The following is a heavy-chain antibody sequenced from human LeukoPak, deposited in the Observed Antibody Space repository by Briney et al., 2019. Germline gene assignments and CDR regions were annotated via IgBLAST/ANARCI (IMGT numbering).Heavy chain of an antibody. D-gene: IGHD5-18*01. CDR1: GGSFSTYY. V-gene: IGHV4-59*01. Sequence: SETLSLTCTVSGGSFSTYYWIWIRQPPGKTLEWIGYIDNIGYTNYNPSLQSRVTISADTSKNQFSLTLSSVTAADTAVYYCARANCGYNYGPCFYYMDVWGNGTTAIISS. J-gene: IGHJ6*03. CDR2: IDNIGYT. CDR3: ARANCGYNYGPCFYYMDV.